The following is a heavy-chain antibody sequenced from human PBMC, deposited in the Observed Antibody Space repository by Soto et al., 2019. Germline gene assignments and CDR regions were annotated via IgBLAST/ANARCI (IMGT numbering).Heavy chain of an antibody. CDR2: ISYDGSNK. V-gene: IGHV3-30*18. J-gene: IGHJ6*02. D-gene: IGHD6-6*01. CDR1: GFTFSSYG. CDR3: AKSLIAARHYYYGMDV. Sequence: GGSLRLSCAASGFTFSSYGMHWVRQAPGKGLEWVAVISYDGSNKYYADSVKGRFTISRDNSKNTLYLQMNSLRAEDTAVYYCAKSLIAARHYYYGMDVWGQGTTVTVSS.